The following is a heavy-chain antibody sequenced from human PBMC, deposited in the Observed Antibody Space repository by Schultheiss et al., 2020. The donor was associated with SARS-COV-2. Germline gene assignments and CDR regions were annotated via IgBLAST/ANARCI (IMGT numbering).Heavy chain of an antibody. CDR1: GGSFSGYY. D-gene: IGHD6-19*01. CDR3: ARDRSVAGTDY. J-gene: IGHJ4*02. Sequence: SQTLSLTCAVYGGSFSGYYWSWIRQPPGKGLEWIGEINHSGSTNYNPSLKSRVTMSVDTSKNQFSLKLSSVTAADTAVYYCARDRSVAGTDYWGQGTLVTVSS. V-gene: IGHV4-34*10. CDR2: INHSGST.